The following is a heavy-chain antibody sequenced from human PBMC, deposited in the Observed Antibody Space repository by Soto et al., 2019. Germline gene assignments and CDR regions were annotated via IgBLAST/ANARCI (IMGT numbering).Heavy chain of an antibody. CDR1: GYTFTGYY. Sequence: SVKVSCKASGYTFTGYYMHWVRQAPGQGLEWMGWINPNSGGTNYAQKFQGRVTMTRDTSISTAYMELSRLRSDDTAVYYCARTRTYYDFWSGSRYGMDVWGQGTTVTVSS. D-gene: IGHD3-3*01. CDR3: ARTRTYYDFWSGSRYGMDV. CDR2: INPNSGGT. V-gene: IGHV1-2*02. J-gene: IGHJ6*02.